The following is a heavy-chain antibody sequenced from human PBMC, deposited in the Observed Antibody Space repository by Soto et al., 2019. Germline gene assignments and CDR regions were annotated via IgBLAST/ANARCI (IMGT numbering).Heavy chain of an antibody. CDR1: GYTFTSYA. CDR2: INAGNGNT. Sequence: GASVKVSCKASGYTFTSYAMHWVRQAPGQRLEWMGWINAGNGNTKYAQKFQGRVTITRDTSASTAYMELSSLRSEDTAVYYCARGLEITFGGVIVPYRWGQGTLVTVSS. V-gene: IGHV1-3*01. J-gene: IGHJ4*02. CDR3: ARGLEITFGGVIVPYR. D-gene: IGHD3-16*02.